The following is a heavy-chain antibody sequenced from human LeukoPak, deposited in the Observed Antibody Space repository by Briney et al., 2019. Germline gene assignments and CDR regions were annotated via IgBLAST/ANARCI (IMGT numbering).Heavy chain of an antibody. CDR3: AKDSLNWFGESIS. CDR1: GFTFSSYG. CDR2: TSGSGDST. V-gene: IGHV3-23*01. Sequence: GSLRLSCAASGFTFSSYGMSWVRQAPGEGLEWVSSTSGSGDSTHYADSVKGRFTISRDNSKNTLYLQMNSLRAEDTAVYSCAKDSLNWFGESISWGQGTLVTVSS. J-gene: IGHJ5*02. D-gene: IGHD3-10*01.